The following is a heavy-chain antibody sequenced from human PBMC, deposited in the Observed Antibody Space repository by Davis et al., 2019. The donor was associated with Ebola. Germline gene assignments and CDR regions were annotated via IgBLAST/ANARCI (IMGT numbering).Heavy chain of an antibody. CDR1: GGSFSGYY. J-gene: IGHJ6*02. D-gene: IGHD2-15*01. CDR3: ARGSGLEFCSGGSCYRSFYYYYGMDV. V-gene: IGHV4-34*01. Sequence: SETLSLTCAVYGGSFSGYYWSWIRQPPGKGLEWIGEINHSGSTNYNPSLKSRVTISVDTSKNQFSLKLSSVTAADTAVYYCARGSGLEFCSGGSCYRSFYYYYGMDVWGQGTTVTVSS. CDR2: INHSGST.